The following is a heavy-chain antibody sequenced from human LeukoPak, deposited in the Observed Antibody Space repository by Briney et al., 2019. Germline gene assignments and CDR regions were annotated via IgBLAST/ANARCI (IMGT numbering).Heavy chain of an antibody. J-gene: IGHJ4*02. CDR1: GFTVSSNY. Sequence: GGSLRLSCAASGFTVSSNYMSWVRQAPGKGLEWVSVIYSGGSTYYADSVKGRFTISRHNSKNTLYLQMNSLRAEGTAVYYCATLSGYSPFNYWGQGTQVTVSS. CDR2: IYSGGST. V-gene: IGHV3-53*04. D-gene: IGHD3-22*01. CDR3: ATLSGYSPFNY.